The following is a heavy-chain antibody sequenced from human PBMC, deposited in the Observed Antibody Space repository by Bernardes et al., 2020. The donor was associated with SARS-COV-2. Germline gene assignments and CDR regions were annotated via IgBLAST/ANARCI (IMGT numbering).Heavy chain of an antibody. CDR2: IKQDGSEK. D-gene: IGHD3-3*01. CDR1: GFTFSSYW. J-gene: IGHJ6*02. Sequence: GGSLRLSCVASGFTFSSYWMSWVRRAPGKGLEWVANIKQDGSEKYYVDSVKGRFTISRDNAKNSLYLQMNSLRAEDTAVYYCARDFPYYDFWSGGKYYYYYYGMDVWGQGTTVTVSS. CDR3: ARDFPYYDFWSGGKYYYYYYGMDV. V-gene: IGHV3-7*01.